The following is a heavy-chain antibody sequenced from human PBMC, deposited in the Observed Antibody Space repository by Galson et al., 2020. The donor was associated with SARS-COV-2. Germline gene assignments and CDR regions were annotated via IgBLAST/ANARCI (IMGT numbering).Heavy chain of an antibody. V-gene: IGHV3-49*04. CDR3: TRALLLDS. D-gene: IGHD2-21*02. CDR1: GFIFGDYG. CDR2: IRSKAFSETT. J-gene: IGHJ4*02. Sequence: GGSLRLSCTGSGFIFGDYGVNWVRQAPGKGLEWVGFIRSKAFSETTQYAASVKGRFTISRDDSRSIAYLQMNNLKTEDTAIYYCTRALLLDSWGQGTLVTVSS.